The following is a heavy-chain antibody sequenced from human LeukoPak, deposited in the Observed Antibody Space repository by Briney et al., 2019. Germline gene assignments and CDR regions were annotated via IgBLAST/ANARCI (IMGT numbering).Heavy chain of an antibody. CDR2: IIPLFGTP. CDR3: ASATLRCSGGSCYEMDV. D-gene: IGHD2-15*01. J-gene: IGHJ6*04. Sequence: SVKVSCKASGGTFSSCTISWVRQAPGQGLEWMGGIIPLFGTPDYAQKFQDRLTITADKSTSTAYMELSSLRSEDTAVYYCASATLRCSGGSCYEMDVWGKGTTVTVSS. CDR1: GGTFSSCT. V-gene: IGHV1-69*06.